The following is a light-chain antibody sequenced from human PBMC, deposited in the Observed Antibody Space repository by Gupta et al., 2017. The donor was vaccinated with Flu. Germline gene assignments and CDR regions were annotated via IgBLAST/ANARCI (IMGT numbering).Light chain of an antibody. J-gene: IGKJ1*01. CDR2: QVS. Sequence: SCRSSQSLVYSDGNTYLHLFQQRPGQSPRRLIYQVSHRESGVPDRFSGSGSGTDFTLKISRVEAEDVGVYYCMQGSRWPWAFGQGTKVEIK. CDR1: QSLVYSDGNTY. CDR3: MQGSRWPWA. V-gene: IGKV2-30*01.